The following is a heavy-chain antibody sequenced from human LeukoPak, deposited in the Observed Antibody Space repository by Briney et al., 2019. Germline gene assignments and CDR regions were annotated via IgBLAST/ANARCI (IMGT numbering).Heavy chain of an antibody. CDR3: ARSVRYCSGGSCYYYFDY. V-gene: IGHV1-46*01. CDR1: GYTFTSYY. CDR2: INPSGGST. D-gene: IGHD2-15*01. Sequence: ASVRVSCKASGYTFTSYYMHWVRQAPGQGLEWMGIINPSGGSTSYAQKFQGRVTMTRDTSISTAYMELSRLRSDDTAVYYCARSVRYCSGGSCYYYFDYWGQGTLVTVSS. J-gene: IGHJ4*02.